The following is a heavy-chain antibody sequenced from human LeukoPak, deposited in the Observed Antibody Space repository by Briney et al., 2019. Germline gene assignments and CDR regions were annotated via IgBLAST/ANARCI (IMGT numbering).Heavy chain of an antibody. V-gene: IGHV3-49*04. J-gene: IGHJ4*02. CDR2: IRSKAYGGTT. CDR1: GFTFCDYA. Sequence: GGSLRLSCTASGFTFCDYAMSWVRQAPGKGLEGVGFIRSKAYGGTTEYAASVKGILTISRDDSKSIAYLQMNSLKTEDTAVYYCTRGRGYCSGGSCYGYYWGQGTLVTVSS. CDR3: TRGRGYCSGGSCYGYY. D-gene: IGHD2-15*01.